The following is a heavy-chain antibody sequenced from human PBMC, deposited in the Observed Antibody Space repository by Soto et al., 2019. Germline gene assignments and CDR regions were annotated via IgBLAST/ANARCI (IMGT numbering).Heavy chain of an antibody. V-gene: IGHV3-30*18. D-gene: IGHD2-2*01. Sequence: GGSLRLSCAASGFTFSSYGMHWVRQAPGKGLEWVAVISYDGSNKYYADSVKGRYTISRDNSKNTLYLQMNSLRAEDTAVYYCAKDLEDIVLVPVNFQHWGQGTLVTVSS. J-gene: IGHJ1*01. CDR3: AKDLEDIVLVPVNFQH. CDR1: GFTFSSYG. CDR2: ISYDGSNK.